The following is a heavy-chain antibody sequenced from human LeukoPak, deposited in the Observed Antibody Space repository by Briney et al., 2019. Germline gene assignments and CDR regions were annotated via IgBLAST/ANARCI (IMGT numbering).Heavy chain of an antibody. CDR1: GFTFSSYS. D-gene: IGHD6-13*01. Sequence: TGGSLRLSCAASGFTFSSYSMHWVRQAPGKGLEWVAFIRYDGNNKYYADSVKGRFTISRDNSKSTLYLQMNSLRAEDTAVYYCARDRVLREDYWGQGTLVTVSS. CDR3: ARDRVLREDY. V-gene: IGHV3-30*02. CDR2: IRYDGNNK. J-gene: IGHJ4*02.